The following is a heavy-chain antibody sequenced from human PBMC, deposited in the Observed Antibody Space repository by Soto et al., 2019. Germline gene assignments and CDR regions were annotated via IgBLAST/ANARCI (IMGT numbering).Heavy chain of an antibody. CDR3: AGRGYCSGGSCYSRYHNWFDP. CDR1: GGTFSSYA. V-gene: IGHV1-69*06. J-gene: IGHJ5*02. CDR2: IIPIFGTA. Sequence: QVQLVQSGAEVKKPGSSVKVSCKASGGTFSSYAISWVRQAPGQGLEWMGGIIPIFGTANYAQKFQGRVTINADNSTSTAYLELSSLRSEDMAAYYCAGRGYCSGGSCYSRYHNWFDPWGQGTLVTVSS. D-gene: IGHD2-15*01.